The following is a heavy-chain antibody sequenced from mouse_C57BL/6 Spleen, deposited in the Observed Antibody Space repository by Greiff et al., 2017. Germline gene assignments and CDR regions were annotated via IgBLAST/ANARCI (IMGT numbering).Heavy chain of an antibody. CDR3: ARAVYYYGSGWYFDV. Sequence: EVKLMESGGGLVKPGGSLKLSCAASGFTFSSYAMSWVRQTPEKRLEWVATISDGGGYTYYPDNVKGRITISRDNAKNNLYLQMSHLKSEDTAMYYCARAVYYYGSGWYFDVWGTGTTVTVSS. CDR1: GFTFSSYA. J-gene: IGHJ1*03. V-gene: IGHV5-4*03. D-gene: IGHD1-1*01. CDR2: ISDGGGYT.